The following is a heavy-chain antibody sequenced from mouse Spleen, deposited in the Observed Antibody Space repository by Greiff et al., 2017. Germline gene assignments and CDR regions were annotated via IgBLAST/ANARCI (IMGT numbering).Heavy chain of an antibody. CDR2: INPNNGGT. J-gene: IGHJ1*03. CDR1: GYTFTDYY. CDR3: ARCRVLYYGSSYWYFDV. D-gene: IGHD1-1*01. V-gene: IGHV1-26*01. Sequence: VQLQQSGPELVKPGASVKISCKASGYTFTDYYMNWVKQSHGKSLEWIGDINPNNGGTSYNQKFKGKATLTVDKSSSTAYMELRSLTSEDSAVYYCARCRVLYYGSSYWYFDVWGTGTTVTVSS.